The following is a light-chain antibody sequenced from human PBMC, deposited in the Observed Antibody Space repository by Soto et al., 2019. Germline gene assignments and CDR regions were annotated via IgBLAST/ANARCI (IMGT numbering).Light chain of an antibody. CDR1: NSDIGPRNG. CDR2: GNG. Sequence: QSVLTQPPSVSGAPGQRVTISCTGINSDIGPRNGVHWYQQLPGRAPKQLISGNGNRPSWVPDRCSVSKSGASASLAITGLQAEDEAEYYCQSYDSEVNGLYVFGTGTKLTVL. J-gene: IGLJ1*01. CDR3: QSYDSEVNGLYV. V-gene: IGLV1-40*01.